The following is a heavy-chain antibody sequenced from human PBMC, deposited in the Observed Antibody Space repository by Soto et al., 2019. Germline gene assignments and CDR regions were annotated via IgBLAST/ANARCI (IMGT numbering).Heavy chain of an antibody. CDR2: IYPGDSDT. Sequence: PGESLKISCKGSGYSFTSYWIGWVRQMPGKGLEWMGIIYPGDSDTRYSPSFQGQVTISADKSISTAYLQWSSLKASDTAMYYCARSFGVVNYYYYYMDVWGKGTTVTGSS. CDR1: GYSFTSYW. J-gene: IGHJ6*03. D-gene: IGHD3-3*01. V-gene: IGHV5-51*01. CDR3: ARSFGVVNYYYYYMDV.